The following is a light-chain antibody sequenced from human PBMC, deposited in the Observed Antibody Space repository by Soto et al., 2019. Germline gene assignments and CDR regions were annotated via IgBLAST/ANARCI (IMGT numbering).Light chain of an antibody. V-gene: IGKV1-5*01. J-gene: IGKJ4*01. Sequence: IHMTQSPSPLSASVGDRVTITCRASQSISSWLAWYQQKPGKAPKLLIYDASSLESGVPSRFSGSGSGTEFTLTISSLQPDDFATYYCQQYNRRLTFGGGTKVDIK. CDR1: QSISSW. CDR2: DAS. CDR3: QQYNRRLT.